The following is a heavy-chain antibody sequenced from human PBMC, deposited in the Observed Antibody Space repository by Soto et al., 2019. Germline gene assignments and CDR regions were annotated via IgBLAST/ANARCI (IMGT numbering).Heavy chain of an antibody. Sequence: VGSLTLSCAASGFTFSSYAMHWVRQAPGKGLEYVSAISSNGGSTYYANSVKGRFTISRDNSKNTLYLQMGSLRAEDMAVYSCARVATMVPSYMDVWGKGTTVTVSS. J-gene: IGHJ6*03. V-gene: IGHV3-64*01. CDR2: ISSNGGST. CDR1: GFTFSSYA. CDR3: ARVATMVPSYMDV. D-gene: IGHD3-10*01.